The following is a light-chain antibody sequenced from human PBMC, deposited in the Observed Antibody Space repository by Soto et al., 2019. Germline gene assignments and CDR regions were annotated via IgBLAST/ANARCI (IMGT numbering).Light chain of an antibody. CDR2: WAP. J-gene: IGKJ1*01. V-gene: IGKV4-1*01. Sequence: DIVMTQSPDSLAVSLGERATINCKSSQSILYSSNNKNYLAWYQQKPGQPPKLLIYWAPTRESGVPDRFSGSGSETDFTLTISSLQAEDVAVYYCQQYYTSPTWTFRQGTKL. CDR1: QSILYSSNNKNY. CDR3: QQYYTSPTWT.